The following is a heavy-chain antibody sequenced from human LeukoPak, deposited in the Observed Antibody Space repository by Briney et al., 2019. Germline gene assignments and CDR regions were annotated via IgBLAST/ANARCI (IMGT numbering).Heavy chain of an antibody. CDR2: IYHSGST. Sequence: SETLSLTCTVSGGSISSGGYSWSWIRQPPGKGLEWIGYIYHSGSTYYNPSLKSRVTISVDRSKNQFSLKLSSVTAADTAVYYCAREWAERFDYWGQGTLVTASS. CDR3: AREWAERFDY. J-gene: IGHJ4*02. D-gene: IGHD1-26*01. V-gene: IGHV4-30-2*01. CDR1: GGSISSGGYS.